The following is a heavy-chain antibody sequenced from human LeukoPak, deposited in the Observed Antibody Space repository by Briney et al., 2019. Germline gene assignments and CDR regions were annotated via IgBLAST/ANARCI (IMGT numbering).Heavy chain of an antibody. J-gene: IGHJ4*02. D-gene: IGHD1-20*01. V-gene: IGHV3-7*01. CDR3: ARDQPGGNWNAGHYFDY. CDR2: IKQDGSEK. CDR1: GFTFSSYW. Sequence: GGSLRLSCAASGFTFSSYWMSWVRQAPGKGLEWVANIKQDGSEKYYVDSVKGRFTISRDNAKNSLYLQMNSLRAEDTAVYYCARDQPGGNWNAGHYFDYWGQGTLVTVSS.